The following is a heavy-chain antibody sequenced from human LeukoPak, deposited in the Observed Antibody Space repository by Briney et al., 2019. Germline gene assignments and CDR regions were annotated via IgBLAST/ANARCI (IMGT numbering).Heavy chain of an antibody. CDR3: APGSGWYGPYYFDY. J-gene: IGHJ4*02. D-gene: IGHD6-13*01. V-gene: IGHV1-2*02. CDR1: GYTFTGYY. Sequence: ASVKVSCKASGYTFTGYYMHWVRQAPGQGLEWMGWINPNSGGTNYAQKFQGRVTMTRDTSISTADMQLSRLTSDDTAVYYCAPGSGWYGPYYFDYWGQGTLVTVSP. CDR2: INPNSGGT.